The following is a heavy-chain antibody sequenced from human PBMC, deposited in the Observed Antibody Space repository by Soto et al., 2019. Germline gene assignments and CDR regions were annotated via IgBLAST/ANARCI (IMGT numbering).Heavy chain of an antibody. J-gene: IGHJ3*02. D-gene: IGHD1-1*01. V-gene: IGHV4-31*03. CDR2: IYYSGST. CDR3: ARERDGTTTGYDAFDI. CDR1: GGSISSGGYY. Sequence: PSETLSLTCTVSGGSISSGGYYWSWIRQHPGKGLEWIGYIYYSGSTYYNPSLKSRVTIPVDTSKNQFSLKLSSVTAADTAVYYCARERDGTTTGYDAFDIWGQGTMVTVSS.